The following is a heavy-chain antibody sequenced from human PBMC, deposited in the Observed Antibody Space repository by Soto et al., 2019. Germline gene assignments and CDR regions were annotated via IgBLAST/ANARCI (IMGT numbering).Heavy chain of an antibody. J-gene: IGHJ4*02. CDR1: VGSISSYY. CDR2: TSYRGST. D-gene: IGHD4-17*01. Sequence: PSETLSLTCNVSVGSISSYYCSWIRQPPGKGLEWIGYTSYRGSTYYNPFLKSRVTISVDTSRNQFSLKLSSVTAADTAVYYCARGEIYLDYWGQGTLVTVSS. CDR3: ARGEIYLDY. V-gene: IGHV4-59*08.